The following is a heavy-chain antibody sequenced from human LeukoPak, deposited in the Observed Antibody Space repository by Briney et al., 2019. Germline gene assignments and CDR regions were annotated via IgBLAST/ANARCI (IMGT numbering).Heavy chain of an antibody. CDR1: GGTFSSYA. CDR3: ARDPGDIDAFDI. V-gene: IGHV1-69*13. J-gene: IGHJ3*02. Sequence: SVKVSCKASGGTFSSYAISWVRQAPGQGLEWMGGIIPILGTANYAQKFQGRVTITADESTSTAYMELSSLRSEDTAVYYCARDPGDIDAFDIWGQGTMVTVSS. D-gene: IGHD5-12*01. CDR2: IIPILGTA.